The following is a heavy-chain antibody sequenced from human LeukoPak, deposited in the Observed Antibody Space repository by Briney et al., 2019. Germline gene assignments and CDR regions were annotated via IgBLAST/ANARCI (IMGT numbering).Heavy chain of an antibody. D-gene: IGHD1-26*01. V-gene: IGHV1-69*01. CDR1: GGTFSSYA. J-gene: IGHJ5*02. Sequence: SVKVSCKASGGTFSSYAISWVRQAPGQGLEWMGGIIPIFGTANYAQKFQGRVTITADESTSTAYMELSSLRSEDTAVYYCARQSSIVGATHWFDPWGQGTLVTVSS. CDR3: ARQSSIVGATHWFDP. CDR2: IIPIFGTA.